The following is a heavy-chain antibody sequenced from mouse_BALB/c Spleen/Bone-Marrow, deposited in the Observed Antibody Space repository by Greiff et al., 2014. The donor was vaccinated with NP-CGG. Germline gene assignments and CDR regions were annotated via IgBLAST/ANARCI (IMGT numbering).Heavy chain of an antibody. J-gene: IGHJ4*01. V-gene: IGHV5-6*01. CDR3: TRRGRYDXRTDXXY. D-gene: IGHD2-14*01. CDR2: INSGGXXX. CDR1: GFTFSTYG. Sequence: DVHLVESGGDLVKPGGSLKLSCAASGFTFSTYGMSWVRQTPDKRLEWVATINSGGXXXXXXXXXXXXXXXXXXXAKXTLYLQMTSLKSEDTAMYYCTRRGRYDXRTDXXYWGHGTSVTVSS.